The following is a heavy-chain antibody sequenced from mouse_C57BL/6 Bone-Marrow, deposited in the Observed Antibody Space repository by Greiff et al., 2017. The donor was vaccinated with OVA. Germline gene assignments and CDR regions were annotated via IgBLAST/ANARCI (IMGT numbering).Heavy chain of an antibody. CDR3: AIEGDYYGSSYYFDY. CDR2: IHPSDSDT. Sequence: VQLQQPGAELVKPGASVKVSCKASGYTFTSYWMHWVKQRPGQGLEWIGRIHPSDSDTNYNQKLKGKATLTVDKSSSTAYMQLSSLTSEDSAVYYSAIEGDYYGSSYYFDYWGQGTTLTVSS. V-gene: IGHV1-74*01. D-gene: IGHD1-1*01. J-gene: IGHJ2*01. CDR1: GYTFTSYW.